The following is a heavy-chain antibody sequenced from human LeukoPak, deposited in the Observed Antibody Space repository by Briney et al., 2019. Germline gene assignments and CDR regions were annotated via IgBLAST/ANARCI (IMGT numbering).Heavy chain of an antibody. CDR2: INPNSGGT. V-gene: IGHV1-2*02. D-gene: IGHD3-3*01. J-gene: IGHJ4*02. CDR1: GYTFTGYY. CDR3: ARDMRSAVVPAAISPPYDFWSGGFDY. Sequence: ASVKVSCKASGYTFTGYYMHWVRQAPGQGLEWMGWINPNSGGTNYAQKFQGRVTMTRDTSISTAYMELSRLRSDDTAVYYCARDMRSAVVPAAISPPYDFWSGGFDYWGQGTLVTVSS.